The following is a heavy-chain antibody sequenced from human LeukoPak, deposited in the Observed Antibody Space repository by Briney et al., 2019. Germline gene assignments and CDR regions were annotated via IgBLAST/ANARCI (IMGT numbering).Heavy chain of an antibody. CDR2: ISAYNGNT. CDR3: AKPYDSSGYYYGNAFDI. Sequence: AAPVKVSCKASGYTFTSYGISWVRQAPGQGLEWMGWISAYNGNTNYAQKLQGRVTMTTDTSTSTAYMELRSLRSDDTAVYYCAKPYDSSGYYYGNAFDIWGQGTMVTVSS. D-gene: IGHD3-22*01. CDR1: GYTFTSYG. V-gene: IGHV1-18*01. J-gene: IGHJ3*02.